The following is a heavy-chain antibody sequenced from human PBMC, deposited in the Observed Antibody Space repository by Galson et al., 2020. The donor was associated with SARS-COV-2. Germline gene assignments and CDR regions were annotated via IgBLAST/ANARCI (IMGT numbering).Heavy chain of an antibody. CDR1: EYSFTSYW. Sequence: HGESLKISCKGSEYSFTSYWISWVRQMPGKGLEWIGRISPSDSFTNYSPSFRGHVTMSADKSINTVYLQWSSLKASDTAMYYCARQYYYGPGSNPLDYWGQGTLITVSS. J-gene: IGHJ4*02. CDR3: ARQYYYGPGSNPLDY. CDR2: ISPSDSFT. V-gene: IGHV5-10-1*01. D-gene: IGHD3-10*01.